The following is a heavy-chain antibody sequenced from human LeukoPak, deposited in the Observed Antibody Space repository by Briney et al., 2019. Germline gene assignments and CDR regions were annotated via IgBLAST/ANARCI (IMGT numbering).Heavy chain of an antibody. J-gene: IGHJ3*01. Sequence: PGGYLRLSCAASGFTFSNYWMPWVRQAPGKGLVWFSRINRDGSSTEYMDSVKGRFTISRDNASNTLYLQMTSLRAEDTAVYYCARVPYVFDLWGQGTVVTVSS. CDR1: GFTFSNYW. CDR2: INRDGSST. CDR3: ARVPYVFDL. V-gene: IGHV3-74*01.